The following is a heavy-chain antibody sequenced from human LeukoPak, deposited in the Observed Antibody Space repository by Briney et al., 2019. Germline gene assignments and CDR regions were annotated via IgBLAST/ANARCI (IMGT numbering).Heavy chain of an antibody. CDR2: INPNSGGT. CDR3: ARAEYGSGSYHPDY. Sequence: ASVKVSCKASGYTFTGYYMHWVRQAPGQGLEWMGWINPNSGGTNYAHKFQGRVTMTRDTSISTAYMELSRLRSDDTAVYYCARAEYGSGSYHPDYWGQGTLVTVSS. CDR1: GYTFTGYY. J-gene: IGHJ4*02. V-gene: IGHV1-2*07. D-gene: IGHD3-10*01.